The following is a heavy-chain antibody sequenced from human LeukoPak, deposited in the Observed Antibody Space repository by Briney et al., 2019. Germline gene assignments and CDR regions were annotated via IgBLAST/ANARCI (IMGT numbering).Heavy chain of an antibody. CDR1: GDSISSYF. V-gene: IGHV4-4*07. J-gene: IGHJ3*02. D-gene: IGHD1-1*01. Sequence: SETLSLTCTVSGDSISSYFWTWIRQPAGKGLEWIGRIYTSGTSNYNPSLKSRVTMSIDTPKNHFSLNLSSVTAADTAVYYCAREVEPRARAFAMWGQGTMVTVSS. CDR2: IYTSGTS. CDR3: AREVEPRARAFAM.